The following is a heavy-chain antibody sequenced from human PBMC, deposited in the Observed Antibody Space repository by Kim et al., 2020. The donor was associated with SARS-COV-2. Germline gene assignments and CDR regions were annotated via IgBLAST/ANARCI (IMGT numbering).Heavy chain of an antibody. CDR3: ARALGGSGSYYYYYYGMDV. J-gene: IGHJ6*02. D-gene: IGHD3-10*01. Sequence: RFTISRDNATNSLYLQMNSLRAEDTAVYYCARALGGSGSYYYYYYGMDVWGQGTTVTVSS. V-gene: IGHV3-11*01.